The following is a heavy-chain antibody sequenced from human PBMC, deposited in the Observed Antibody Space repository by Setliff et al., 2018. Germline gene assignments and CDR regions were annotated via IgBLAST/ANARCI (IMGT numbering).Heavy chain of an antibody. CDR1: GGSVSSSSYY. J-gene: IGHJ4*02. Sequence: SETLSLTCTVSGGSVSSSSYYWGWIRQPPGKGLEWIGSMYYSGSTYYTSSLMGRVTISVDTSKSQFSLRLSSVTAADTAVYYCARKVEQWLTPHFDYWGQGALVTVSS. CDR3: ARKVEQWLTPHFDY. V-gene: IGHV4-39*07. CDR2: MYYSGST. D-gene: IGHD6-19*01.